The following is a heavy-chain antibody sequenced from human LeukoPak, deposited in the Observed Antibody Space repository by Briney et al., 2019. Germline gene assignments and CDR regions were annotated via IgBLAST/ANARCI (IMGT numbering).Heavy chain of an antibody. V-gene: IGHV3-53*01. CDR2: IYSGGST. CDR3: AKDRVGATLRYFDY. J-gene: IGHJ4*02. D-gene: IGHD1-26*01. Sequence: PGGSLRLSCAASGFTVSSNYMSWVRQAPGKGLEWVSIIYSGGSTYYADSVKGRFTISRDNSKNTLYLQMNSLRAEDTAVYYCAKDRVGATLRYFDYWGQGTLVTVSS. CDR1: GFTVSSNY.